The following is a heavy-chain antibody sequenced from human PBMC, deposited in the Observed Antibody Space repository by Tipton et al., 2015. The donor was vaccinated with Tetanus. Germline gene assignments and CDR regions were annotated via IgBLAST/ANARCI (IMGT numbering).Heavy chain of an antibody. Sequence: TLSLTCAVSGGSFSDYYWTWIRQTPGKGLEWIGNIYYNGNTLQNPSLKSRVTMSLDKSKNQFSLKLRSVTAADTAFYYCSRTAVNWFDPWGPGILVTVSS. V-gene: IGHV4-59*04. CDR3: SRTAVNWFDP. D-gene: IGHD1-1*01. CDR1: GGSFSDYY. J-gene: IGHJ5*02. CDR2: IYYNGNT.